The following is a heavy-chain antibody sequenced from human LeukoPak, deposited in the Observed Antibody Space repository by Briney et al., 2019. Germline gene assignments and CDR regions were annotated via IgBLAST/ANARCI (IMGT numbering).Heavy chain of an antibody. Sequence: GGSLRLSCAASGFTFINYWMTWVRQAPGKGLEWVANINQDGSEKYYVDSVKGRFTISRDNAKNSLYLQMNSLRAGDTAVYYCARNSGGSSDYWGQGTLVTVSS. CDR2: INQDGSEK. CDR1: GFTFINYW. J-gene: IGHJ4*02. V-gene: IGHV3-7*01. CDR3: ARNSGGSSDY. D-gene: IGHD1-26*01.